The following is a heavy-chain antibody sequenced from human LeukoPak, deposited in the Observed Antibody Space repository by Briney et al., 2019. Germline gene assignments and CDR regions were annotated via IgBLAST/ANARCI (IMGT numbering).Heavy chain of an antibody. D-gene: IGHD3-3*01. CDR3: ARGSLITIFGVVTENWFDP. J-gene: IGHJ5*02. CDR1: GGSIGSYY. CDR2: IYYSGST. V-gene: IGHV4-59*01. Sequence: SETLSLTCTVSGGSIGSYYWSWIRQPPGKGLEWIGYIYYSGSTNYNPSLKSRVTISVDTSKNQFSLKLSSVTAADTAVYYCARGSLITIFGVVTENWFDPWGQGTLVTVSS.